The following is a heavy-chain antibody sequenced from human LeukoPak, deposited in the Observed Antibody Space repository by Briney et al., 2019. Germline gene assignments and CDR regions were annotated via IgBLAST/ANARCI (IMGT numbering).Heavy chain of an antibody. CDR1: GGSISSYY. CDR3: GGSYYFVWGSYQAFNY. Sequence: PSETLSLTCTVSGGSISSYYWSWIRQPPGKGLEWIGYIYYSGSTNYNPSLKSRVTISVDTSKNQFSLKLSSVTAADTAVYYCGGSYYFVWGSYQAFNYWGKEPWSPSPQ. V-gene: IGHV4-59*08. CDR2: IYYSGST. J-gene: IGHJ4*01. D-gene: IGHD3-16*02.